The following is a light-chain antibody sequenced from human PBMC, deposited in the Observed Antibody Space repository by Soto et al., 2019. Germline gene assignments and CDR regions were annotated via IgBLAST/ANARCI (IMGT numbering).Light chain of an antibody. CDR3: QHYNSYSEA. J-gene: IGKJ1*01. CDR2: DAS. CDR1: QSISSR. V-gene: IGKV1-5*01. Sequence: DIQMTQSPSTLSASVGDRVTITCRASQSISSRLAWYQQKPGKAPKLLIYDASSLESGVPSRFSGSGSGTEFTLTISSLQPDDFATYYCQHYNSYSEAFGQGTKGDIK.